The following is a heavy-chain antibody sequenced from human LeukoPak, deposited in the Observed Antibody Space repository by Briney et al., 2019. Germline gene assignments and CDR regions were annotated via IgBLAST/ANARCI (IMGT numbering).Heavy chain of an antibody. D-gene: IGHD1-26*01. CDR2: IYYSGST. J-gene: IGHJ3*02. CDR3: ARGGGVGGSGAFDI. V-gene: IGHV4-59*11. CDR1: GGSISSHY. Sequence: SETLSLTCTVSGGSISSHYWSWIRQPPGKGLDWIGYIYYSGSTNYNPSLKSRVTISVDTSKIQFSLKLSSVTVADRAVYYCARGGGVGGSGAFDIWGQGTMVTVSS.